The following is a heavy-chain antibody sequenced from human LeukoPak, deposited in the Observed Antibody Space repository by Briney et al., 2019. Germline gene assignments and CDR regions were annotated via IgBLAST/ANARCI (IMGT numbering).Heavy chain of an antibody. V-gene: IGHV3-11*01. CDR1: GFTFSDYY. J-gene: IGHJ4*02. CDR3: ARSPGYSSGRDFDY. D-gene: IGHD6-19*01. Sequence: PGGSLRLSCAASGFTFSDYYMSWIRQAPGKGLEWVSYMSTSDSPIYYTDSVKGRFTISRDNAKNSLYLQMNSLRASDTAVYYCARSPGYSSGRDFDYWGQGTLVTVSS. CDR2: MSTSDSPI.